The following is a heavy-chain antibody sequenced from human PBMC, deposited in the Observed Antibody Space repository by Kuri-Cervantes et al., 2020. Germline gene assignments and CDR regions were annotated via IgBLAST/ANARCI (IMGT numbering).Heavy chain of an antibody. CDR2: IWYDGSNE. V-gene: IGHV3-33*08. Sequence: GESLKISCAASGFTFRSYAMHWVRQAPGKGLEWVAVIWYDGSNEYYAGSVKGRFTISRDNSKNTLYLQMNSLRAEDTAVYYCARGSGSYSEYYFDYWGQGTLVTVSS. D-gene: IGHD1-26*01. CDR3: ARGSGSYSEYYFDY. CDR1: GFTFRSYA. J-gene: IGHJ4*02.